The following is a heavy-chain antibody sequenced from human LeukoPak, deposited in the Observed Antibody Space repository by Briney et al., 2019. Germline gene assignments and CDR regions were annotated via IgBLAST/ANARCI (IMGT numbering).Heavy chain of an antibody. J-gene: IGHJ4*02. D-gene: IGHD2-8*01. CDR3: AKQSYARSLGE. CDR1: GFTVSSNY. Sequence: GGSLRLSCAASGFTVSSNYMSWVRQAPEKGLEWISTTNSGGSSSDYAESVKGRFTISRDNSKNTLYLQMSSLRVEDTAMYYCAKQSYARSLGEGGPGTLVTVSS. CDR2: TNSGGSSS. V-gene: IGHV3-66*04.